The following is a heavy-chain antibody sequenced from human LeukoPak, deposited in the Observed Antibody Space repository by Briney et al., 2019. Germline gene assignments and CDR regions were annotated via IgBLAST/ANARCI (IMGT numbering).Heavy chain of an antibody. V-gene: IGHV4-34*01. CDR1: GGSLSDYS. Sequence: SETLSLTCAVYGGSLSDYSWSWIRQPPGKGLEFIGEITQSVNTNYNPSLKSRVTISVDMSKNQVSLRLSSVTAADTAVYYCACHGGSYYVIDDWGQGTLVTVSS. CDR3: ACHGGSYYVIDD. CDR2: ITQSVNT. J-gene: IGHJ4*02. D-gene: IGHD1-26*01.